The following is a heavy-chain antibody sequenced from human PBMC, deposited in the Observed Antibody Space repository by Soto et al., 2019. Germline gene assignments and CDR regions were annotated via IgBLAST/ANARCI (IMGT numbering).Heavy chain of an antibody. V-gene: IGHV1-3*01. J-gene: IGHJ3*02. CDR3: ASLLWFGESNDAFDI. Sequence: GASVKVSCKASGYTFTSYAMHWVRQAPGQRLEWMGWINAGNGNTKYSQKFQGRVTITRDTSASTAYMELSSLRSEDTAVYYCASLLWFGESNDAFDIWGQGTMVTVSS. CDR1: GYTFTSYA. D-gene: IGHD3-10*01. CDR2: INAGNGNT.